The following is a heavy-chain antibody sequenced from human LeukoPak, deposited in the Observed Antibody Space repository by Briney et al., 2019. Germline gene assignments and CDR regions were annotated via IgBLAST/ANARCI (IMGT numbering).Heavy chain of an antibody. D-gene: IGHD2-15*01. V-gene: IGHV3-23*01. CDR3: AKQLGYCSDGSCYFPY. CDR1: GFTFGNYA. Sequence: GGSLRLSRAASGFTFGNYAMSWVRQAPGKGLEWVSGISGSGGTTYYADSVQGRFTISRDNSKSTLCLQMNSLRAEDTAVYYCAKQLGYCSDGSCYFPYWGQGTLVTVSS. J-gene: IGHJ4*02. CDR2: ISGSGGTT.